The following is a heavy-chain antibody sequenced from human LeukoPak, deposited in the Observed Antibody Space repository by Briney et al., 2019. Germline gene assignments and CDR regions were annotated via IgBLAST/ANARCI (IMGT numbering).Heavy chain of an antibody. CDR3: ASGRYYYDSRGYYYYYYMDV. D-gene: IGHD3-22*01. J-gene: IGHJ6*03. Sequence: GGSLRLSCAASGFTFSSYSMNWVRQAPGKGLEWVSYISSSSSTIYYADSVKGRFTISRDNAKNSLYLQMNSLRAEDTAVYYCASGRYYYDSRGYYYYYYMDVWGKGTTVTVSS. V-gene: IGHV3-48*04. CDR1: GFTFSSYS. CDR2: ISSSSSTI.